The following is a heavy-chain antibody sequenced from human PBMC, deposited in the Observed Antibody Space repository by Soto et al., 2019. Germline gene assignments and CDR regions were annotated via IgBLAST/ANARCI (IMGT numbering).Heavy chain of an antibody. D-gene: IGHD3-10*01. CDR2: IYYSGST. CDR3: ARQRYYFGSGSYSYYV. V-gene: IGHV4-31*03. Sequence: PSETLSLTCTVSGGSISSGNYYWSWIRQHPGKGLEWIGNIYYSGSTYYNPSLKSRVTISVDTSKNHFSLKLSSVTAADTAVYFCARQRYYFGSGSYSYYVWGKGTTVTVSS. J-gene: IGHJ6*04. CDR1: GGSISSGNYY.